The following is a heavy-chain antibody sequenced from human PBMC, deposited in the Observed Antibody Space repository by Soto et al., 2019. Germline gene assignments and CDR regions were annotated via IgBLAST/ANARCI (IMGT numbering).Heavy chain of an antibody. CDR1: GGSMSSYY. D-gene: IGHD6-19*01. CDR3: ARDRYTTGWYYFDP. V-gene: IGHV4-59*01. Sequence: SETLSLTCTVSGGSMSSYYWSWIRQPPGKGLEWIGYIYYGGSTNYNPSLKSRVTISLDTSQNQFSLKLSSVTAADTAVYYCARDRYTTGWYYFDPWGQGNLVTVSS. CDR2: IYYGGST. J-gene: IGHJ5*02.